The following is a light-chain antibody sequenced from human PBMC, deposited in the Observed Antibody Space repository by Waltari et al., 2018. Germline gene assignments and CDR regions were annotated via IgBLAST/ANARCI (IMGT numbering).Light chain of an antibody. Sequence: DIQMTQSPSSLSASVGDRVTITCQESQAISNYLNWYQQKPGKAPKLLIYDASNLETGVPSRFSGSGSGTDFTFTISSLQPEDIATYYCQQYDNLPITFGQGTRLEIK. CDR2: DAS. V-gene: IGKV1-33*01. CDR1: QAISNY. J-gene: IGKJ5*01. CDR3: QQYDNLPIT.